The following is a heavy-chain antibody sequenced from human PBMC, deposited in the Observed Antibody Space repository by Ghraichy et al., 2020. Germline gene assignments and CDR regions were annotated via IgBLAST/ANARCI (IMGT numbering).Heavy chain of an antibody. J-gene: IGHJ4*02. V-gene: IGHV3-30*04. CDR3: ARDYVSYYYDSSGYPNH. D-gene: IGHD3-22*01. CDR2: ISYDGSNK. CDR1: GFTFSSYA. Sequence: GGSLRLSCAASGFTFSSYAMHWVRQAPGKGLEWVAVISYDGSNKYYADSVKGRFTISRDNSKNTLYLQMNSLRAEDTAVYYCARDYVSYYYDSSGYPNHWGQGTLVTVSS.